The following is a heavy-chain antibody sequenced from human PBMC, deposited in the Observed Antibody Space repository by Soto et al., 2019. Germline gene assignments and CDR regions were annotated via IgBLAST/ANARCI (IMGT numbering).Heavy chain of an antibody. CDR1: GFTFSSYS. Sequence: GGSLRLSCAASGFTFSSYSMNWVRQAPGKGLEWVSYISSSSSTIYYADSVKGRFTISRDNAKNSLYLQMNSLRDEDTAVDYCARERMYYDILTGYYPTRAFDIWGQGTMVTVSS. CDR2: ISSSSSTI. J-gene: IGHJ3*02. D-gene: IGHD3-9*01. CDR3: ARERMYYDILTGYYPTRAFDI. V-gene: IGHV3-48*02.